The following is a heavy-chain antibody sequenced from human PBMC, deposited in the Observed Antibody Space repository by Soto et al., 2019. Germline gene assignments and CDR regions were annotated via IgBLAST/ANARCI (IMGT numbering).Heavy chain of an antibody. CDR2: VSHSGSP. J-gene: IGHJ3*01. V-gene: IGHV4-30-2*06. Sequence: SETLSLTCTVSGGSVSSGVFSWNWIRQSPGQGLEWIGYVSHSGSPYYTASLRSRVTISLDKSTNQISLNLTSVTPADTAVYFCARGHYYYALDVWGQGTMVTVSS. CDR1: GGSVSSGVFS. D-gene: IGHD3-10*01. CDR3: ARGHYYYALDV.